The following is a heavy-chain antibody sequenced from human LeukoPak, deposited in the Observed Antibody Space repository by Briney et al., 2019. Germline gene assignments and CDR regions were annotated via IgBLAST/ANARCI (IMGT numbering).Heavy chain of an antibody. CDR3: ARGGVVTSRGWFDP. Sequence: GGSLRLSCAASGFTFSSYAMHWVRQAPGKGLEWVAVISYDGSNKYYADSVKGRFTISRDNAKNTLYLQMNSLRAEDTAVYYCARGGVVTSRGWFDPWGQGTLVTVSS. CDR2: ISYDGSNK. V-gene: IGHV3-30-3*01. CDR1: GFTFSSYA. D-gene: IGHD4-23*01. J-gene: IGHJ5*02.